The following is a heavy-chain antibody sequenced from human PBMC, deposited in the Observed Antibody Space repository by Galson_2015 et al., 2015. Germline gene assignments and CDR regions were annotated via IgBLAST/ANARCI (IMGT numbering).Heavy chain of an antibody. V-gene: IGHV3-15*01. D-gene: IGHD3-10*01. CDR3: TMWRAGILPFDS. CDR1: GANFNNAW. Sequence: SLRLSCAASGANFNNAWMSWVRQAPGRGLEWVGRIKSMANGGTTDYTAPVESRFTISRDDSKNTLYLQMNSLKTEDTAIYYCTMWRAGILPFDSWGQGTLVTVSS. J-gene: IGHJ4*02. CDR2: IKSMANGGTT.